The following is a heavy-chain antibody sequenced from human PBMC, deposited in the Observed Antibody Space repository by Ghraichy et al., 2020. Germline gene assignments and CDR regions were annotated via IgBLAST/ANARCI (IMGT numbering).Heavy chain of an antibody. J-gene: IGHJ6*02. V-gene: IGHV4-61*01. Sequence: SETLSLTCTVSGGSVSSGNYYWSWIRQPPGRGLEWIGYIYYSVITNYNPSLKSRVTISVDTSKNQISLKLSSVTAADTAVYYCVTGEAVSLGSNYGMDVWGQGTTVTVSS. CDR2: IYYSVIT. D-gene: IGHD3-16*01. CDR1: GGSVSSGNYY. CDR3: VTGEAVSLGSNYGMDV.